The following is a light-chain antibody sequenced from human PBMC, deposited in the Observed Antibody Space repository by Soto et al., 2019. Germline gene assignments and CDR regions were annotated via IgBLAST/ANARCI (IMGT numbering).Light chain of an antibody. CDR2: GNS. Sequence: QAVVTQPPSVSGAPGQRVTISCTGSSSNIGAGYDVHWYQQLPGTAPKLLIYGNSNRPSGVPDRFSGSKSGTSASLAITGLQADDEADYYCQSYDSSLSAGVVFGGGTQLTVL. J-gene: IGLJ2*01. V-gene: IGLV1-40*01. CDR3: QSYDSSLSAGVV. CDR1: SSNIGAGYD.